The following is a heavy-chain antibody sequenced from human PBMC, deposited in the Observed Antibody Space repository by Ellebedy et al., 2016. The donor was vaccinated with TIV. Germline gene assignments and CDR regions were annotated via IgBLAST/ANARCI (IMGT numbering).Heavy chain of an antibody. D-gene: IGHD4-23*01. CDR1: GGTFSSYD. V-gene: IGHV1-69*06. J-gene: IGHJ3*02. CDR2: IIPFFGTA. Sequence: ASVKVSXKPSGGTFSSYDISCVRQAPGQGLEWMGGIIPFFGTANYAQKFQGRVTITADKSTSTAYMWLSSLRSEDTAVSYCARDPGDGGTHGFDIWGQGTMVTVSS. CDR3: ARDPGDGGTHGFDI.